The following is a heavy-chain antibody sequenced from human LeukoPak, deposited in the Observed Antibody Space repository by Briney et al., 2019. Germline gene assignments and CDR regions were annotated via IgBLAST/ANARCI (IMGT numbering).Heavy chain of an antibody. CDR2: ISGSGGGT. CDR1: GFTFSNYA. V-gene: IGHV3-23*01. D-gene: IGHD5-18*01. CDR3: AKGGYSYEYYFDY. J-gene: IGHJ4*02. Sequence: GVSLRLSCAASGFTFSNYAMNWGRQAPGKGLEWVSGISGSGGGTYYADSVKGRFTISRDNSKNTVYLQMDSLRAEDTAVYYCAKGGYSYEYYFDYWGQGTLVTVSS.